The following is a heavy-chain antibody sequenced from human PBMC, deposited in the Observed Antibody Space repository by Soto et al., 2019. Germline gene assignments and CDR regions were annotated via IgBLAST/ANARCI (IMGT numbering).Heavy chain of an antibody. CDR1: GGSITGYY. Sequence: PTETLSLTCTVSGGSITGYYLSWIRQPPGRGLGWIGYIYYAGDTLYTPAVKSRVTISVDTSKSQFSLNLRSVTAADTAVYYCASPRQGNYDFLSGYYALDSWGQGTLVTVSS. V-gene: IGHV4-59*08. D-gene: IGHD3-3*01. CDR2: IYYAGDT. J-gene: IGHJ5*01. CDR3: ASPRQGNYDFLSGYYALDS.